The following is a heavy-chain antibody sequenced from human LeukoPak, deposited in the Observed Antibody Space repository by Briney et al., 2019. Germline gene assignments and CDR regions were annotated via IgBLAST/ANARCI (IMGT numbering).Heavy chain of an antibody. CDR3: ARVLSYGSPIDY. CDR1: GGSISSSSYY. CDR2: IYYSGST. Sequence: PSETLSLTCTVSGGSISSSSYYWGWIRQPPGKGLEWIGSIYYSGSTYYNPSLKSRVTISVDTSKNQFSLKLSSVTAADTAVYYCARVLSYGSPIDYWGQGTLVTVSS. D-gene: IGHD5-18*01. V-gene: IGHV4-39*07. J-gene: IGHJ4*02.